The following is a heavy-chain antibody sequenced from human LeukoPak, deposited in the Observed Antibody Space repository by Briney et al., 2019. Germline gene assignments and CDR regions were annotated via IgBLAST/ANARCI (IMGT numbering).Heavy chain of an antibody. D-gene: IGHD3-22*01. CDR1: GFTFINFD. V-gene: IGHV3-30*19. CDR3: ARDDSSGYYRARANWFDP. CDR2: ISYDGSNK. Sequence: GGSLRLSCAASGFTFINFDMYWVRQAPGKGLEWVAVISYDGSNKYYADSVKGRFTISRDNSKNTLYLQMNSLRAEDTAVYYCARDDSSGYYRARANWFDPWGQGTLVTVSS. J-gene: IGHJ5*02.